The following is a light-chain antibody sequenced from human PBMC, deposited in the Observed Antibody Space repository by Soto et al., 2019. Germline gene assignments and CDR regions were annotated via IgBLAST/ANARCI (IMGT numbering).Light chain of an antibody. CDR1: QSVSTY. V-gene: IGKV3-11*01. Sequence: VLTQSPATLSLSPGERDNLSCRASQSVSTYLAWYQQKPGQAPRLLIYDASNRAAGIPARISGSGSGTDFTLTISSLEPEDFAVYYCQQRGNWPTFGQGTKVDIK. CDR2: DAS. J-gene: IGKJ1*01. CDR3: QQRGNWPT.